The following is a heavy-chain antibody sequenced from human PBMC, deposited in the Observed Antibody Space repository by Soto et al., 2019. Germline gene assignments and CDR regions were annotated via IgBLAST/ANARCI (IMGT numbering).Heavy chain of an antibody. J-gene: IGHJ4*02. CDR2: ISGSGGAT. CDR3: AKSTWDDLPPSF. D-gene: IGHD1-26*01. V-gene: IGHV3-23*01. Sequence: SLRLSCTASGFTFSNYAVSWVRQAPGKGLEWVSVISGSGGATYYADSVKGRFTISRDNSKNTLYLQMNSVRAEDTAVYYCAKSTWDDLPPSFWGQGTPVTVSS. CDR1: GFTFSNYA.